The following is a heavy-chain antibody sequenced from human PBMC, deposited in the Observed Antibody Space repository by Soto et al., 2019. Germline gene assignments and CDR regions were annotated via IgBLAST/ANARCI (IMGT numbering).Heavy chain of an antibody. D-gene: IGHD2-21*02. CDR3: ARVEDCGGDCSNWYFDL. V-gene: IGHV1-69*12. CDR1: GGTFSSYA. Sequence: QVQLVQSGAEVKKPGSSVKVSCKASGGTFSSYAISWVRQAPGQGLEWMGGIIPIFGTANYAQKFQGRVTITADESTSTDYMELSSLRSEDTAVYYCARVEDCGGDCSNWYFDLWGRGTLVTVSS. J-gene: IGHJ2*01. CDR2: IIPIFGTA.